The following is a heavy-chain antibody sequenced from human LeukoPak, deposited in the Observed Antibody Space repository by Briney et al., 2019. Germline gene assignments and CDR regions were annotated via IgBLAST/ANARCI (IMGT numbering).Heavy chain of an antibody. CDR3: AKDEGQWLVPEYFDY. D-gene: IGHD6-19*01. Sequence: GGSLRLSCAASGFTFSSYAMSWVRQAPGKGLEWVSAISGSGGSTYYADSVKGRFTISRDNSKNTLYLQMNSLRAEDTAVYYCAKDEGQWLVPEYFDYWGQGTLVTVSS. CDR2: ISGSGGST. CDR1: GFTFSSYA. J-gene: IGHJ4*02. V-gene: IGHV3-23*01.